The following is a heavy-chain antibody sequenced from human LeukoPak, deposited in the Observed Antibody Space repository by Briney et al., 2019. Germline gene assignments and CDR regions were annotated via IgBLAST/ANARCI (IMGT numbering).Heavy chain of an antibody. D-gene: IGHD6-6*01. CDR3: ARPRIGAYGSSSSLYFQH. CDR1: GGSFSGYY. CDR2: INHSGST. Sequence: PSETLSLTCAVYGGSFSGYYWSWIRQPPGKGLEWIGEINHSGSTNYNPSLKSRVPISVDTSKNQFSLKLSSVTAADTAVYYCARPRIGAYGSSSSLYFQHWGQGTLVTVSS. J-gene: IGHJ1*01. V-gene: IGHV4-34*01.